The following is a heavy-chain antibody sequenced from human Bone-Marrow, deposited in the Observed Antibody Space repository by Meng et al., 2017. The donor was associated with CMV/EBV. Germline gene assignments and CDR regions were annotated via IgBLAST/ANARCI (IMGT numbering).Heavy chain of an antibody. CDR1: GGSFSGYY. V-gene: IGHV4-34*01. Sequence: SETLSLTCAVYGGSFSGYYWSWIRQPPGKGLEWIGEINHSGSTNYNPSLKRRVTISVDTSKNQFSLKLSSVTAADTAVYYCARVNGYCSGGSCYYYYYGMDVWGQGTTVTVSS. CDR3: ARVNGYCSGGSCYYYYYGMDV. CDR2: INHSGST. J-gene: IGHJ6*01. D-gene: IGHD2-15*01.